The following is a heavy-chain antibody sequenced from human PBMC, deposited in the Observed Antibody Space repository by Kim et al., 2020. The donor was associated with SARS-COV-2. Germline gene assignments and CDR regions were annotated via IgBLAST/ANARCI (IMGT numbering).Heavy chain of an antibody. J-gene: IGHJ5*02. D-gene: IGHD2-15*01. CDR1: GFPLSGNY. Sequence: GGSLRLSCAVSGFPLSGNYMNWIRQAPGQGLEWVSVIFSGGDTYYADSVKGRFTISRDKSKNTLFLQMNNLRVDDTAVYFCARELVVSSGWFDPWGQGTLVTVSS. CDR2: IFSGGDT. V-gene: IGHV3-53*01. CDR3: ARELVVSSGWFDP.